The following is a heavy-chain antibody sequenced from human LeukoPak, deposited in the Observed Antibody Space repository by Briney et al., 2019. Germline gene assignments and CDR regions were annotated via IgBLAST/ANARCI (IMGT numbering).Heavy chain of an antibody. V-gene: IGHV3-23*01. CDR2: ISNTGGST. CDR1: GFSFYTYA. CDR3: ARVLRPARYYFDY. J-gene: IGHJ4*02. D-gene: IGHD6-6*01. Sequence: GGSLRLSCAASGFSFYTYAMSWVRQAPGKGLEWVSAISNTGGSTYYADSVKGRFTISRDNSKNTLYLQMNSLRAEDTAVYYCARVLRPARYYFDYWGQGTLVTVSS.